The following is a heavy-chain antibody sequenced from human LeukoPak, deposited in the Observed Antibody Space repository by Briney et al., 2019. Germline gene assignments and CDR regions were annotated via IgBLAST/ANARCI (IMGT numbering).Heavy chain of an antibody. CDR3: AKDMITFGGVIGTGDY. CDR1: GFTFSSYA. V-gene: IGHV3-23*01. J-gene: IGHJ4*02. D-gene: IGHD3-16*02. Sequence: GGSLRLSCAASGFTFSSYAMSWVRQAPGEGLEWVSAISGSGGSTYYADSVKGRFTISRDNSKNTLYLQMNSLRAEDTAVYYCAKDMITFGGVIGTGDYWGQGTLVTVSS. CDR2: ISGSGGST.